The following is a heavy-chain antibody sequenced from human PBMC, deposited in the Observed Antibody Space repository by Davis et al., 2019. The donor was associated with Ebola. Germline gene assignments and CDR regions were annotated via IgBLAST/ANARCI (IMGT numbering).Heavy chain of an antibody. CDR3: ARHGDLGASGSFFDF. J-gene: IGHJ4*02. CDR2: ISPRDSDT. V-gene: IGHV5-51*01. D-gene: IGHD3-10*01. Sequence: GSLRLSCKTSGYLFTIFWIGWVRQMPGKGLEWMGIISPRDSDTRYSPSFQGQVTLSVDMSITTAYLQWGGLKASDSAMYYCARHGDLGASGSFFDFWGQGTLVTVSS. CDR1: GYLFTIFW.